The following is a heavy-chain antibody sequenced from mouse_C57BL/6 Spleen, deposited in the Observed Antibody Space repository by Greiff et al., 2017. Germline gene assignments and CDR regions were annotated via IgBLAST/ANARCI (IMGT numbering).Heavy chain of an antibody. V-gene: IGHV3-6*01. Sequence: VQLKESGPGLVKPSQSLSLTCSVTGYSITSGYYWNWIRQFPGNKLVWMGYISYDGSNNYNQSLKNRISITRDTSKNQFFLKLNSVTTEDTATYYCASGGYLYYAMDYWGQGTSVTVSS. CDR3: ASGGYLYYAMDY. D-gene: IGHD5-1*01. J-gene: IGHJ4*01. CDR1: GYSITSGYY. CDR2: ISYDGSN.